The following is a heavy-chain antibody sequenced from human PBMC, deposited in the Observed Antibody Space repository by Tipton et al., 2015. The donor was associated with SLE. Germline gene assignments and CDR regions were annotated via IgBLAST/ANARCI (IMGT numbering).Heavy chain of an antibody. D-gene: IGHD3-9*01. CDR1: GFTFSNNW. CDR2: IKEDGSEK. Sequence: GSLRLSCAVSGFTFSNNWMAWVRQAPGKGLEWVANIKEDGSEKHYVASLKGRFTISRDNAKNSLYLQMNSLRAEDTAVYYCARDPYYDILTGSNGMDVWGQGTTVTVSS. J-gene: IGHJ6*02. V-gene: IGHV3-7*01. CDR3: ARDPYYDILTGSNGMDV.